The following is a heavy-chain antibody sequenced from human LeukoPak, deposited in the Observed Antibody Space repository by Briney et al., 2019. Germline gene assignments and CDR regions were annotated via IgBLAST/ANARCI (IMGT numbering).Heavy chain of an antibody. CDR3: ASGTQDIVLMVYALDAFDI. CDR2: INPDGSGT. CDR1: GFTFRTDW. D-gene: IGHD2-8*01. J-gene: IGHJ3*02. Sequence: GGSLRLSCAASGFTFRTDWMHWVRQGPGKGLVWVSRINPDGSGTSHADSVKGRFTISRDNAKNSLYLQMNSLRAEDTAVYYCASGTQDIVLMVYALDAFDIWGQGTMVTVSS. V-gene: IGHV3-74*01.